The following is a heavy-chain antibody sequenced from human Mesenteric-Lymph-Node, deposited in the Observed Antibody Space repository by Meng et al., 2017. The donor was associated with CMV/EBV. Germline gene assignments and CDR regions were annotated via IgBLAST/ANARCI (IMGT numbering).Heavy chain of an antibody. CDR3: ARRGNYDSDYSEY. Sequence: QWHVPQSVSGRVKHSEPLSLSCIVSCDSIRNSTYYWTWIRQPPGKGLEWIGSVHHRGTTYYNPSLKGRLTISVDTSANLFSLRLTTVTAADTATYYCARRGNYDSDYSEYWGQGTLVTVSS. CDR1: CDSIRNSTYY. V-gene: IGHV4-39*01. J-gene: IGHJ4*02. CDR2: VHHRGTT. D-gene: IGHD3-22*01.